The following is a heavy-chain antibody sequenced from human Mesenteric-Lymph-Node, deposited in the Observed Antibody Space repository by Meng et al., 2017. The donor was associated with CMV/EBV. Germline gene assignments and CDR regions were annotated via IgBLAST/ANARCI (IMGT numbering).Heavy chain of an antibody. CDR2: IYYSGST. Sequence: LACAVCGCIVSSCGTCWSWNRLRPGKDWEWMGYIYYSGSTNFDPALRSRLTMSVDTSKNLFSQKMSSVAAADTAEYYCTGGGDWVDYWGQGTLVTVSS. CDR3: TGGGDWVDY. CDR1: GCIVSSCGTC. V-gene: IGHV4-31*02. J-gene: IGHJ4*02. D-gene: IGHD2-21*01.